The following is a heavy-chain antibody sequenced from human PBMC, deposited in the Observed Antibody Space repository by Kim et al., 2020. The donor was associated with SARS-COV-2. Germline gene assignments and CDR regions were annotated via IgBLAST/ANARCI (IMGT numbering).Heavy chain of an antibody. V-gene: IGHV3-11*06. Sequence: YGNAMRGRFTISRDNAKNSLFLQMDSLRAEDTAVYYCGRDPSFGAVDVWGQGTTVSVSS. CDR3: GRDPSFGAVDV. J-gene: IGHJ6*01. D-gene: IGHD3-16*01.